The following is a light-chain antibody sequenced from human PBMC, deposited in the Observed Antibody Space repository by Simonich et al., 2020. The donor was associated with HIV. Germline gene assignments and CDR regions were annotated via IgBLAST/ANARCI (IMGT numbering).Light chain of an antibody. CDR3: QQYYSTPLT. J-gene: IGKJ4*01. Sequence: DIVMTQSPDSLAVSLGERATINCKSSQIVLSSSNNKNYLAWYQQKPGQPPKLLIYWASTRESGVPGRFRGSGSGTDFTLTISSLQAEDVAVYYCQQYYSTPLTFGGGTKVEIK. CDR2: WAS. CDR1: QIVLSSSNNKNY. V-gene: IGKV4-1*01.